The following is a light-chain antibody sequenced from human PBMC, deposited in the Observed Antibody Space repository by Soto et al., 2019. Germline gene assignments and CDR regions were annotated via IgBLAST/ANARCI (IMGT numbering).Light chain of an antibody. CDR1: SSNIGSNV. Sequence: QAVLTQPPSASGTPGQRVTISCSGSSSNIGSNVVNWYQQLPGTASKLLIYRNDQRPSAFPDRFSGSKSGTSASLAISGLQSEDEADYYCEAWDVSLNAWVFGGGTKVTVL. CDR3: EAWDVSLNAWV. CDR2: RND. J-gene: IGLJ3*02. V-gene: IGLV1-44*01.